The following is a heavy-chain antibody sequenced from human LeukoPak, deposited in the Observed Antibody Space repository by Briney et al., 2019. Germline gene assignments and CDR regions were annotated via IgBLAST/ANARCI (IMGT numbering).Heavy chain of an antibody. D-gene: IGHD1-26*01. V-gene: IGHV3-23*01. CDR2: ISAGGATI. J-gene: IGHJ6*03. CDR3: AKDSGGTYFYYYYYMDV. CDR1: GFSFSTYA. Sequence: PGGSLRLSRAASGFSFSTYAMSWVRQTPGKGLEWVSAISAGGATIYYADSVKGRFTVSRDNSKNTLYLHMSSLRAEDTAIYYCAKDSGGTYFYYYYYMDVWGKGTTVTVSS.